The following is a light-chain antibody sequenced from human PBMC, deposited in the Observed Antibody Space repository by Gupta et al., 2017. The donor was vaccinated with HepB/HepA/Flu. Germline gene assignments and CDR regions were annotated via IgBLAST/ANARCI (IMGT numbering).Light chain of an antibody. Sequence: DIQLTQSPSFLSASVGDRVTITCRASQGMSPFLAWYQQKPGKAPKLLIYAASTLQRGGASRFSGSASGTEFTLTISSLETEDFATDYCQNLHREVAWTLGQGTKVDIK. CDR2: AAS. V-gene: IGKV1-9*01. CDR1: QGMSPF. CDR3: QNLHREVAWT. J-gene: IGKJ1*01.